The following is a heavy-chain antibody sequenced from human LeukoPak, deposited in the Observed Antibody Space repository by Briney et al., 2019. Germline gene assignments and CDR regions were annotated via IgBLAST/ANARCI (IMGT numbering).Heavy chain of an antibody. D-gene: IGHD1-1*01. CDR3: ARVTQLERLFDY. J-gene: IGHJ4*02. Sequence: GAPVKVSCKASGYTFTGYYMHWVRQAPGQGLEWIGWINPNSGGTNYAQKFQGRVTMTRDTSISTAYMELSRLRSDDTAVYYCARVTQLERLFDYWGQGTQVTVSS. CDR1: GYTFTGYY. V-gene: IGHV1-2*02. CDR2: INPNSGGT.